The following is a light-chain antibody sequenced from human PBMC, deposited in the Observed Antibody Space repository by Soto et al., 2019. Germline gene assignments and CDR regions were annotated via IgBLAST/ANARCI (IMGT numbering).Light chain of an antibody. Sequence: EIVMTQSPATLSVSPGDRATISCRASQSVSSNFAWYQQKPGKAPRLLIYGASTRATGVPDRFSGSGSGTEFTLTISSLQSEDFAVYYCQQYHNWPFTFGPGTKVDIK. J-gene: IGKJ3*01. CDR1: QSVSSN. CDR2: GAS. CDR3: QQYHNWPFT. V-gene: IGKV3-15*01.